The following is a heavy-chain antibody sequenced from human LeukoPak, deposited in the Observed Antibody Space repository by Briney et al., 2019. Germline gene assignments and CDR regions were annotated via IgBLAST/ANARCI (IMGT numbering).Heavy chain of an antibody. CDR1: GGSISSSNW. CDR3: ARADVEMATLFDY. CDR2: IYYSGST. J-gene: IGHJ4*02. V-gene: IGHV4-4*02. D-gene: IGHD5-24*01. Sequence: SGTLSLTCAVSGGSISSSNWWSWVRQPPGKGLEWIGSIYYSGSTYYNPSLKSRVTISVDTSKNQFSLKLSSVTAADTAVYYCARADVEMATLFDYWGQGTLVTVSS.